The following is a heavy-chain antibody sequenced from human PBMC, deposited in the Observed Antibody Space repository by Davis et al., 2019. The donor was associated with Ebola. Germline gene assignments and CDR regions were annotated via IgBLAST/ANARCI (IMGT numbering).Heavy chain of an antibody. CDR3: AREVVVVITTQYYYYGMDV. V-gene: IGHV1-18*04. D-gene: IGHD3-22*01. J-gene: IGHJ6*04. CDR2: INPHNGNT. CDR1: GYTFTNYG. Sequence: ASVKVSCKASGYTFTNYGITWVRQAPGQGLEWMGWINPHNGNTNYAQNVQGRVTMTRDTSTSTVYMELSSLRSEDTAVYYCAREVVVVITTQYYYYGMDVWGKGTTVTVSS.